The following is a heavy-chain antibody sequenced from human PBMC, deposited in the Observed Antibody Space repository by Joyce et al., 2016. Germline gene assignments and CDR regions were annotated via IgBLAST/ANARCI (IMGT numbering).Heavy chain of an antibody. CDR2: IIPIIGTP. D-gene: IGHD3-22*01. J-gene: IGHJ3*02. V-gene: IGHV1-69*01. CDR1: GGTFSSSA. Sequence: QVQLVQSGAEVKRPGSSVKVSCKASGGTFSSSAISWVRQAPGQGLEWMGVIIPIIGTPNYAQRFQGRVTITADESTTTAYMDLSSLRFEDTAVYYCARDKRDSSGYSPDGFDIWGQGTTVTVSS. CDR3: ARDKRDSSGYSPDGFDI.